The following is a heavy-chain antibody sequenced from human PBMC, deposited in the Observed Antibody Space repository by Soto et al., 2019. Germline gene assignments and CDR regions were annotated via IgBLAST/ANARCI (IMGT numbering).Heavy chain of an antibody. CDR3: ARVRVESGYPEYFQH. CDR2: IYSGGST. Sequence: GGSLRLSCAASGFTVSSNYMSWVRQAPGKGLEWVSVIYSGGSTYYADSVKGRFTISRDNSKNTLYLQMNSLRAEDTAVYYCARVRVESGYPEYFQHWGQGTLVTVSS. D-gene: IGHD3-22*01. V-gene: IGHV3-53*01. CDR1: GFTVSSNY. J-gene: IGHJ1*01.